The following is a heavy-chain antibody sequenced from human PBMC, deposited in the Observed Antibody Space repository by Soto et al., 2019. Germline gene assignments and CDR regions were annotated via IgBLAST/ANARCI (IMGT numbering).Heavy chain of an antibody. CDR1: GYTFTSYG. J-gene: IGHJ3*02. Sequence: ASVKVSCKASGYTFTSYGISWVRQAPGQGLEWMGWISAYNGNTNYAQKLQGRVTMTTDTSTSTAYMELRSLRSDDTAVYYCASGGSYYYDSSGSAFDIWGQGTMVTVPS. CDR2: ISAYNGNT. D-gene: IGHD3-22*01. CDR3: ASGGSYYYDSSGSAFDI. V-gene: IGHV1-18*01.